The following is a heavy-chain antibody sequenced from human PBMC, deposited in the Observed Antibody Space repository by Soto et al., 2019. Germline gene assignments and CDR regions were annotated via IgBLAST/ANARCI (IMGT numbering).Heavy chain of an antibody. CDR1: GFTFSSYA. D-gene: IGHD6-13*01. V-gene: IGHV3-30-3*01. CDR2: ISYDGSNK. J-gene: IGHJ6*02. CDR3: ARDKAAGTYSSYGMDV. Sequence: GGSLRLSCAASGFTFSSYAMHWVRQAPGKGLEWVAVISYDGSNKYYADSVKGRFTISRDNSKNTLYLQMNSLRAEDTAVYYCARDKAAGTYSSYGMDVWGQGTTVTVSS.